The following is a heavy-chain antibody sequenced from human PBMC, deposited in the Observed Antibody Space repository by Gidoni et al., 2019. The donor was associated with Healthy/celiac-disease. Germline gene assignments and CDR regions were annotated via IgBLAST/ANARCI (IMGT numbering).Heavy chain of an antibody. CDR1: GYNFTSYG. CDR2: ISAYNGNT. J-gene: IGHJ4*02. D-gene: IGHD5-18*01. CDR3: ARDTASAAGPNDY. V-gene: IGHV1-18*01. Sequence: QVPLENSGPEGKEHGASVKVCCQPSGYNFTSYGISWVRQAPGQGLEWMGWISAYNGNTNYAQKLQGRVTMTTDTCTSTVYMELRSLRSDDTAVDYCARDTASAAGPNDYWGQGTLVTVSS.